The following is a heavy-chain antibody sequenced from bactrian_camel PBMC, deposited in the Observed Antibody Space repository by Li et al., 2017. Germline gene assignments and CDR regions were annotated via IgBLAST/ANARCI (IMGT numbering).Heavy chain of an antibody. J-gene: IGHJ4*01. CDR3: VRDFLAD. D-gene: IGHD1*01. CDR2: INSGGIST. CDR1: GCGASGCC. Sequence: VQLVESGGGSAQVGGSLTLSCKVSGCGASGCCVGWFRRAPGKGLEWVSTINSGGISTHHSDSVKGRFTISRDNAKNTLYLQMNSLKPEDTAVYYCVRDFLADWGQGTQVTVS. V-gene: IGHV3S40*01.